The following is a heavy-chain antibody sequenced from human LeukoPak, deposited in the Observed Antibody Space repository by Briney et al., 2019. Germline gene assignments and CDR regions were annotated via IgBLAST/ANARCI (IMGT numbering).Heavy chain of an antibody. J-gene: IGHJ4*02. CDR2: INPNSGGT. CDR1: GYTFTGYY. D-gene: IGHD6-19*01. Sequence: ASVKVSCKATGYTFTGYYMHWVRQAPGQGLEWMGWINPNSGGTNYAQKFQGRVTMTRDTSISTAYMELSRLRSDDTAVYYCARIAVAGSDLDYWDQGTLVTVSS. CDR3: ARIAVAGSDLDY. V-gene: IGHV1-2*02.